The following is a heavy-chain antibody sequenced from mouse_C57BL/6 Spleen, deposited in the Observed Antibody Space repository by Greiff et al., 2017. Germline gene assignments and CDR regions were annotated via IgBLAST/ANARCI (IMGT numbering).Heavy chain of an antibody. J-gene: IGHJ3*01. CDR3: ARWGYYDGFAY. D-gene: IGHD2-4*01. CDR2: INPYNGDT. CDR1: GYSFTGYF. V-gene: IGHV1-20*01. Sequence: VQLQQSGPELVKPGDSVKISCKASGYSFTGYFMNWVMQSHGKSLEWIGRINPYNGDTFYNQKFKGKATLTVDKSSSTAHMELRSLTSEDSAVYYCARWGYYDGFAYWGQGTLVTVSA.